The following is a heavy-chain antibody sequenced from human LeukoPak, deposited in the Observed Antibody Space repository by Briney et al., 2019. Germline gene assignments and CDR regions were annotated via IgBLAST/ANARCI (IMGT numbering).Heavy chain of an antibody. J-gene: IGHJ4*02. CDR1: GFTFSTYG. Sequence: QPGGSLRLSCAAPGFTFSTYGMSWVRQAPGKGLEWVSGISGSGGSRFYTDSVKGRFTISRDNSKNTLYLQMNSLRAEDTAVYYCAKRGYGDHFDYWGQGTLVTVSS. V-gene: IGHV3-23*01. D-gene: IGHD4-17*01. CDR2: ISGSGGSR. CDR3: AKRGYGDHFDY.